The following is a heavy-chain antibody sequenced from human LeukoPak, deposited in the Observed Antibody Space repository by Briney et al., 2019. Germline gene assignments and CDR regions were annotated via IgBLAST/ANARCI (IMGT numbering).Heavy chain of an antibody. CDR2: IYSGGST. J-gene: IGHJ3*02. CDR1: GFTFDDYT. V-gene: IGHV3-53*01. CDR3: ARDGSGSYSGAFDI. D-gene: IGHD3-10*01. Sequence: GGSLRLSCAASGFTFDDYTMHWVRQAPGEGLEWVSVIYSGGSTYYADSVKGRFTISRDNSKNTLYLQMNSLRAEDTAVYYCARDGSGSYSGAFDIWGQGTMVTVSS.